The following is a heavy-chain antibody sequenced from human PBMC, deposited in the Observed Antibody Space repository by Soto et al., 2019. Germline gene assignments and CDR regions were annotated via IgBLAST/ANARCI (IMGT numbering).Heavy chain of an antibody. Sequence: ASVKVSCKASGYTFTGYYMHWARQAPGQGLEWMGWINPNSGGTNYAQKFQGRVTMTRDTSISTAYMELSRLRSDDTAVYYCARGHGLYSGYPWGMDVWGQGTTVTVSS. D-gene: IGHD5-12*01. J-gene: IGHJ6*02. V-gene: IGHV1-2*02. CDR1: GYTFTGYY. CDR2: INPNSGGT. CDR3: ARGHGLYSGYPWGMDV.